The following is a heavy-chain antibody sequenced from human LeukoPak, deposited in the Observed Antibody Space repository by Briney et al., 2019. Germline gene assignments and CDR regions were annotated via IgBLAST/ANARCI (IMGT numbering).Heavy chain of an antibody. V-gene: IGHV4-4*07. Sequence: SETLSLTCTVSGGSISSSYWSWIRQPAGKGLEWIGRFYSIGSTNYNPSLKSRVTMSVDTSKNQFSLKLSSVTAADTAVYYCARDQYSGSLDYWGQGTLVTVSS. D-gene: IGHD1-26*01. CDR1: GGSISSSY. CDR2: FYSIGST. CDR3: ARDQYSGSLDY. J-gene: IGHJ4*02.